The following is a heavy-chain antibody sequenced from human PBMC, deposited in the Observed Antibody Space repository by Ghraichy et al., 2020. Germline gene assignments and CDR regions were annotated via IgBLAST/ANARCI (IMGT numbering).Heavy chain of an antibody. CDR3: RSYFAY. CDR1: GFTFSSYA. V-gene: IGHV3-23*01. Sequence: GESLNISCAASGFTFSSYAMSWVRQAPGKWLEWFSAISGSGGSTYYADSVKGRFTISRDNSKNTLYLQMNSLRTEDTAVYYCRSYFAYWGQGTLVTVSS. J-gene: IGHJ4*02. CDR2: ISGSGGST.